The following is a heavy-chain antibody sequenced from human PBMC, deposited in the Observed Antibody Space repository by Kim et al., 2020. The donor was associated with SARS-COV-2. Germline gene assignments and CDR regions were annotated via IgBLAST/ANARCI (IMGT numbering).Heavy chain of an antibody. D-gene: IGHD3-16*01. CDR3: ARDLSGEEMLLGELKGWFDP. V-gene: IGHV7-4-1*01. CDR1: GYTFNTYA. J-gene: IGHJ5*02. Sequence: ASVKVSCKASGYTFNTYAINWVRQAPGKGLEWVGWINTKTAISTYAQGFAGRLVFSLDPAVTSVYLEIFSLEAGDTGVYYCARDLSGEEMLLGELKGWFDPWGQGTLVRVSS. CDR2: INTKTAIS.